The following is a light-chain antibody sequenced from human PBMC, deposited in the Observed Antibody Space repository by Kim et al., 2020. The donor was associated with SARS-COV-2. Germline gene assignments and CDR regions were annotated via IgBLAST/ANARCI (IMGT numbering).Light chain of an antibody. Sequence: DIQMTQSPSTLSASVGDRVTITCRASQSFSSWLAWYQQKPGKVPKLLIYKTSILESGVPSRFSGSGSGTEFTLTISSLQPDDFATFYGQQNKNFPSTFGQRARLGIK. V-gene: IGKV1-5*03. J-gene: IGKJ5*01. CDR2: KTS. CDR3: QQNKNFPST. CDR1: QSFSSW.